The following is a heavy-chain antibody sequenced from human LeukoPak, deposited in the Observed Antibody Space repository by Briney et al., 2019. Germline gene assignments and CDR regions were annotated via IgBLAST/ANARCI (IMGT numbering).Heavy chain of an antibody. CDR3: ARGGFNLVRGVIIPSNSYYYYMDI. CDR2: ITSGDFV. D-gene: IGHD3-10*01. Sequence: GGSLRLSCEVSGFTFSAYSMSWVRQVPGKGLEWVSSITSGDFVYFADSLKGRFTISRDNAKSSLFLQMNSLRAEDTAVYYCARGGFNLVRGVIIPSNSYYYYMDIWGKGTTVTVSS. V-gene: IGHV3-21*01. CDR1: GFTFSAYS. J-gene: IGHJ6*03.